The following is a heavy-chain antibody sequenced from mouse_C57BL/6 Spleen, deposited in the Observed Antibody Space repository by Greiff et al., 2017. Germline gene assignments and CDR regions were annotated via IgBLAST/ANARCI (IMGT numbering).Heavy chain of an antibody. Sequence: QVQLQQPGAELVKPGASVKLSCTASGYTFTSYWMQWVKQRPGQGLEWIGEIDPSDSYTNYNQTFKGKATLPVDTSASTAYMQLSSLPSEDSAVYYCARSSYGSSYGFAYWGQGTLVTVSA. CDR3: ARSSYGSSYGFAY. CDR1: GYTFTSYW. J-gene: IGHJ3*01. D-gene: IGHD1-1*01. CDR2: IDPSDSYT. V-gene: IGHV1-50*01.